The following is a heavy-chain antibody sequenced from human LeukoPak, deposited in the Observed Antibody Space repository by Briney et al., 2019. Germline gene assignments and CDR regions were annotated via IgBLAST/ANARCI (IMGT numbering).Heavy chain of an antibody. J-gene: IGHJ4*02. CDR1: GFTFSSYV. CDR2: ISWNSGSI. CDR3: AKGPGYGCGSCFDY. D-gene: IGHD5-12*01. V-gene: IGHV3-9*01. Sequence: GGSLRLSCAASGFTFSSYVMSWVRQALGKGLEWVSGISWNSGSIGYADSVKGRFTISRDNARNSLYLQMNSLRAEDTALYYCAKGPGYGCGSCFDYWGQGTLVTVSS.